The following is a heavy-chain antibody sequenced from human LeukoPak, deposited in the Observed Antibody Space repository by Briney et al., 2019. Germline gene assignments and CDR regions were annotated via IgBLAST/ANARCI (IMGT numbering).Heavy chain of an antibody. Sequence: RESGPALVKPTQTLTLTCTFSGFSLSTSGMCVSWVRQPPGKALEWLALIDWDDDKYYSTSLKTRLTISKDTSKNQVVLTMTNMDPVDTATYYCARIFSPGMNFDYWGQGTLVTVSS. CDR1: GFSLSTSGMC. CDR3: ARIFSPGMNFDY. CDR2: IDWDDDK. V-gene: IGHV2-70*20. J-gene: IGHJ4*02. D-gene: IGHD3-10*01.